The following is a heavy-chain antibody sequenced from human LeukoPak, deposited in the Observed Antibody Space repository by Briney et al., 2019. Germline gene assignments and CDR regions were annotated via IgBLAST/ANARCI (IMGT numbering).Heavy chain of an antibody. Sequence: GSLRLSCAASGFTFSSYEMNWVRQAPGKGLEWVSSISSSSSYIYYADSVKGRFTISRDNAKNSLYLQMNSLRAEDTAVYYCARASNSGSYPLDYWGQGTLVTVSS. J-gene: IGHJ4*02. CDR1: GFTFSSYE. D-gene: IGHD1-26*01. CDR2: ISSSSSYI. CDR3: ARASNSGSYPLDY. V-gene: IGHV3-21*01.